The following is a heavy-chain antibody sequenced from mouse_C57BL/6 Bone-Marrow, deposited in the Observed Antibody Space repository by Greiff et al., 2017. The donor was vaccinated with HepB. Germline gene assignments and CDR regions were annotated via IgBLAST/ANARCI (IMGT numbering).Heavy chain of an antibody. CDR2: IDPETGGT. CDR3: TSYDYDVGTEFAY. J-gene: IGHJ3*01. Sequence: LQESGAELVRPGASVTLSCKASGYTFTDYEMHWVKQTPVHGLEWIGAIDPETGGTAYNQKFKGKAILTADKSSSTAYMELRSLTSEDSAVYYCTSYDYDVGTEFAYWGQGTLVTVSA. CDR1: GYTFTDYE. D-gene: IGHD2-4*01. V-gene: IGHV1-15*01.